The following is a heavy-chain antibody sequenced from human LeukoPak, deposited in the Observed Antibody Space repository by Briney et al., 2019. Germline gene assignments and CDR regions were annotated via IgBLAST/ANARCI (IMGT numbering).Heavy chain of an antibody. CDR2: IYYSGST. D-gene: IGHD3-10*01. CDR3: ARHPLWFGAPLDY. V-gene: IGHV4-39*01. J-gene: IGHJ4*02. Sequence: SETLSLTCTVSGVSISSSNSYWGWIRQPPGKGLEWIGSIYYSGSTNYNPSLKSRVTISVDTSKNQFSLKLSSVTAADTAVYYCARHPLWFGAPLDYWGRGTLVTVSS. CDR1: GVSISSSNSY.